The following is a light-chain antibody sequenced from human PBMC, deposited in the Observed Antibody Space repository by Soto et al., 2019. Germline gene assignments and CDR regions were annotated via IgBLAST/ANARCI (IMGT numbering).Light chain of an antibody. V-gene: IGKV3-20*01. CDR2: GAS. CDR3: QQYGNSPQIT. Sequence: EIVMTQSPATMSVSPGERATLSCRASQSMGSNVAWYQQKPGQAPRLLMSGASSRSTGIPDRFSGNGSGTDFTLTISRLEPEDFAVYYCQQYGNSPQITFGQGTRLEIK. J-gene: IGKJ5*01. CDR1: QSMGSN.